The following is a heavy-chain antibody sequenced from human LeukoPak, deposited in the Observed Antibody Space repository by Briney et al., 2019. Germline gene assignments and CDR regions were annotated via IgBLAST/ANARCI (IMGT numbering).Heavy chain of an antibody. CDR2: ISWNSGSI. J-gene: IGHJ4*02. Sequence: GGSLRLSCAASGFTFDDYAMHWVRQAPGKGLEWVSGISWNSGSIGYADSVKGRFTISRDNAKNSLYLQMNSLRAEDTAVYYCARSGYSYGRPFDYWGQGTLVTVSS. CDR1: GFTFDDYA. D-gene: IGHD5-18*01. V-gene: IGHV3-9*01. CDR3: ARSGYSYGRPFDY.